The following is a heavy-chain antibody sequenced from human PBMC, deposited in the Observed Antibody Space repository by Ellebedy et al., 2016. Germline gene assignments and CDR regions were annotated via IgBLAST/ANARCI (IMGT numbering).Heavy chain of an antibody. D-gene: IGHD3-10*01. J-gene: IGHJ3*02. CDR1: GGTISSRNHY. CDR2: IFYSGST. Sequence: SETLSLTCTVSGGTISSRNHYWGWIRQPPGRGLEWIGSIFYSGSTYYNPSLKSRVTISVDTSKNQFSLRLTSVTAADTAFYYCARESASGRGVAFDIWGQGTEVIVSS. CDR3: ARESASGRGVAFDI. V-gene: IGHV4-39*07.